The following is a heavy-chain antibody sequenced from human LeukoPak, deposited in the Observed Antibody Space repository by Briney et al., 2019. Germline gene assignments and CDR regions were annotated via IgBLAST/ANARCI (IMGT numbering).Heavy chain of an antibody. CDR2: ISYDGSNK. J-gene: IGHJ6*03. D-gene: IGHD7-27*01. V-gene: IGHV3-30*18. CDR1: GFTFSSYG. Sequence: GGSLRLSCAASGFTFSSYGMHWVRQAPGKGLEWVAVISYDGSNKYYADSVKGRLTISRDNSKNTLYLQMNSLRAEDTAVYYCAKSLGIRYYYYYMDVWGKGTTVTVSS. CDR3: AKSLGIRYYYYYMDV.